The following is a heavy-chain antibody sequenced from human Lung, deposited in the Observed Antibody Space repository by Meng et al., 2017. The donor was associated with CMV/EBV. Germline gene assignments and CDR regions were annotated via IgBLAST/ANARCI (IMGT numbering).Heavy chain of an antibody. J-gene: IGHJ6*01. Sequence: ASVKVSCKASGYTFTAHYFHWVRQAPGQGLEWMGWIHPHRGDTNYAQQFQGRVTLTRDTSINTGYMELTRLTSDDTAVYYCARGQVQCSTINCHDYRFSGMDVWXQGHXVTVDS. CDR3: ARGQVQCSTINCHDYRFSGMDV. V-gene: IGHV1-2*02. CDR2: IHPHRGDT. CDR1: GYTFTAHY. D-gene: IGHD2/OR15-2a*01.